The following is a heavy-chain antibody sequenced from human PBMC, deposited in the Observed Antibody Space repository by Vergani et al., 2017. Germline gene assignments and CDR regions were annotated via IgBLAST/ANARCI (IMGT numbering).Heavy chain of an antibody. CDR1: GFTFGDYA. J-gene: IGHJ1*01. Sequence: EVQLVESGGGWVKPGRSLRRSCTASGFTFGDYALGWFRKATGKGLEWVGFIRSKAYGGTTEYAASVKGRFTISRDDSKSIAYLQMKRLKTEDTAVYYFTRATSTYYYDSSGYYKDWGQGTLVTLSS. V-gene: IGHV3-49*05. CDR3: TRATSTYYYDSSGYYKD. D-gene: IGHD3-22*01. CDR2: IRSKAYGGTT.